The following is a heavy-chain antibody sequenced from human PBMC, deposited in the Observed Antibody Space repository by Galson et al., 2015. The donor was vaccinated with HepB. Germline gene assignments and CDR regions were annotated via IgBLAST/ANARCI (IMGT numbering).Heavy chain of an antibody. D-gene: IGHD6-19*01. CDR2: ISGSGGST. CDR1: GFTFSSYA. CDR3: AKDLGAVASAKISAFDI. Sequence: SLRLSCAASGFTFSSYAMSWVRQAPGKGLEWVSAISGSGGSTYYADSVKGRFTISRDNSKKTLYLQMNSLRAEDTAVYYCAKDLGAVASAKISAFDIWGQGTMVTVSS. V-gene: IGHV3-23*01. J-gene: IGHJ3*02.